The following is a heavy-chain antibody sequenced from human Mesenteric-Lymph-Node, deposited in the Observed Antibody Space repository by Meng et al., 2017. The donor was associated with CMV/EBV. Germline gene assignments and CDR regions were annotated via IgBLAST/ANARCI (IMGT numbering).Heavy chain of an antibody. CDR3: ARGPGWLQFVY. Sequence: SCKVSGGSFSSFAISWVRQSPGQGLEWMGGIIPQFGTPQFAPRFQNRATITTDASTNTVYMELGSLTSDDTGVYYCARGPGWLQFVYWGQGSLVTVSS. CDR1: GGSFSSFA. D-gene: IGHD5-24*01. CDR2: IIPQFGTP. V-gene: IGHV1-69*05. J-gene: IGHJ4*02.